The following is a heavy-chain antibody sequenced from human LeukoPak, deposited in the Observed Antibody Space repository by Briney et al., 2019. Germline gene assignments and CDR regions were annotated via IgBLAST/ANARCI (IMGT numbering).Heavy chain of an antibody. J-gene: IGHJ4*02. CDR2: INPSGGST. CDR1: GYTFTSYY. V-gene: IGHV1-46*01. Sequence: ASVKVSCKASGYTFTSYYMHWVRQAPGQGLEWMGIINPSGGSTSYAQKFQGRVTMTRDMSTSTVYMELSSLRSEDTAVYYCAKRLGSYSFADYWGQGTLVTVSS. D-gene: IGHD1-26*01. CDR3: AKRLGSYSFADY.